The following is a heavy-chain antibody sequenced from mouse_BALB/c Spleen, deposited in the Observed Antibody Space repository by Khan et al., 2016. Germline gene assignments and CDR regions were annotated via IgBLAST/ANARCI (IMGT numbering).Heavy chain of an antibody. J-gene: IGHJ2*01. D-gene: IGHD1-1*01. CDR1: GFTFSTYA. CDR2: ISSGGSA. Sequence: EVELVESGGGLVKPGGSLKLSCAASGFTFSTYAMSWVRQTPEKRLEWVASISSGGSAFYPAILKGRFTISRDNARNILYLQMSSLRSEDTAMYYCASKVYDFDYWGQGTTLTVSS. V-gene: IGHV5-6-5*01. CDR3: ASKVYDFDY.